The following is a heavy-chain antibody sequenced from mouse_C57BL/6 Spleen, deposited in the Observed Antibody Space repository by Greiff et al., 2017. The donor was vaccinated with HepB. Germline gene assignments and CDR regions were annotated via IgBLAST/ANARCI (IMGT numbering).Heavy chain of an antibody. CDR3: ARGEYYSKAMDY. D-gene: IGHD2-5*01. CDR1: GYSITSGYD. Sequence: EVMLVESGPGMVKPSQSLSLTCTVTGYSITSGYDWHWIRHFPGNKLEWMGYISYSGSTNYNPSLKSRISITHDTSKNHFFLKLNSVTTEDTATYYCARGEYYSKAMDYWGQGTSVTVSS. J-gene: IGHJ4*01. V-gene: IGHV3-1*01. CDR2: ISYSGST.